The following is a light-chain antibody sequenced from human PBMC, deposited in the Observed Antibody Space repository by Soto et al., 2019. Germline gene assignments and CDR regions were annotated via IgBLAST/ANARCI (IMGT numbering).Light chain of an antibody. Sequence: ENVLTQSRCTLSLSRXSRAXXPFXXILSITGTYLAWYQQKPGQAPRLLIYGASNRATGIPDRFSGSGSGTDFTLTISRLEPEDFAVYYCQQRGNWPPTWTFGQGTKVDIK. CDR2: GAS. J-gene: IGKJ1*01. CDR1: LSITGTY. V-gene: IGKV3D-20*02. CDR3: QQRGNWPPTWT.